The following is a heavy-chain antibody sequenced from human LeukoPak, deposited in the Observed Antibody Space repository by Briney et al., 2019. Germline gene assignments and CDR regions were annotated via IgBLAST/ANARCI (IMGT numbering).Heavy chain of an antibody. CDR2: IYYSRSI. V-gene: IGHV4-39*07. Sequence: SETLSLTCNVSGGSINSISYYWGWIRQPPGKGLEWIGSIYYSRSIYYSPSLKSRVTISVDTSKNQFSLKVTSVTAADTAVYYCARHGWYDPNWFDPWGQGTLVTVSS. J-gene: IGHJ5*02. CDR1: GGSINSISYY. D-gene: IGHD6-19*01. CDR3: ARHGWYDPNWFDP.